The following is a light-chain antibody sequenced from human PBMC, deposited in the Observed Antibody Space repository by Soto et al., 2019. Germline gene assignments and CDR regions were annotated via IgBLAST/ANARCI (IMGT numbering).Light chain of an antibody. CDR1: QGISSY. J-gene: IGKJ1*01. CDR2: ASS. CDR3: QQYYSYPRT. V-gene: IGKV1-8*01. Sequence: ALRMTQSPSSLSASTGDRVTITCRASQGISSYLAWYQQKPGKAPKRLIYASSTLQSGVPSRFSGSGSGTDVTLTISCLQSEDFATYYCQQYYSYPRTFGQGTKVEIK.